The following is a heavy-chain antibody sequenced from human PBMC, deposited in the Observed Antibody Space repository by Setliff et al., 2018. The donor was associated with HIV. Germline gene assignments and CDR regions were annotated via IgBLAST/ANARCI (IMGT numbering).Heavy chain of an antibody. V-gene: IGHV1-18*01. D-gene: IGHD3-3*01. Sequence: ASVKVSCKASGGTFSSYAISWVRQAPGQGLEWMGWISTYNGNTNYAQKLQGRVTMTTDTSTSTAYMELRSLRSDDTAVYYCARDRQRSGYYTGIDYWGQGTLVTVSS. CDR2: ISTYNGNT. CDR3: ARDRQRSGYYTGIDY. CDR1: GGTFSSYA. J-gene: IGHJ4*02.